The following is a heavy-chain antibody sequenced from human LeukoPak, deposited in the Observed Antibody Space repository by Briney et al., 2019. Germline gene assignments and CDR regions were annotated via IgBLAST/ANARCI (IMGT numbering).Heavy chain of an antibody. CDR1: RYSFTSYY. CDR2: MNPNRGIT. Sequence: ASVKVSCQASRYSFTSYYNNWVRLATGQGIEWTGWMNPNRGITRYAQQFHGRVNMTWNNSISTAYMELSSLRSEDTAVYYCARVVPRYSGNSQDWFDPWGQGTLVTVSS. V-gene: IGHV1-8*01. J-gene: IGHJ5*02. CDR3: ARVVPRYSGNSQDWFDP. D-gene: IGHD4-23*01.